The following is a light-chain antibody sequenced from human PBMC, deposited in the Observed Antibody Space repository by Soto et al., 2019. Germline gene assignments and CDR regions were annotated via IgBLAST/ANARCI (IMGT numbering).Light chain of an antibody. J-gene: IGKJ1*01. V-gene: IGKV1-12*01. CDR3: QQYSRLWS. CDR1: QDIGGW. CDR2: AAS. Sequence: DIQMTQSPSSVSASVGDRVSITCRASQDIGGWLAWYQQKPGKAPKLLIYAASSLQSGVPSRFSGSGSGTDFTLTISSLQRDDFGIYYCQQYSRLWSFGQGTKVDIK.